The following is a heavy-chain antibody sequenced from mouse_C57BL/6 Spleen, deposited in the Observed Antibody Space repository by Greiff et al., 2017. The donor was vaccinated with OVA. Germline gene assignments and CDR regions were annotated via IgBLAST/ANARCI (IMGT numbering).Heavy chain of an antibody. CDR1: GFTFSSYG. D-gene: IGHD2-1*01. J-gene: IGHJ4*01. V-gene: IGHV5-6*01. Sequence: DVHLVESGGDLVKPGGSLKLSCAASGFTFSSYGMSWVRQTPDKRLEWVATISSGGSYTYYPDSVKGRFTISRDNAKNTLYLQMSSLKSEDTAMYYCARRGYYGNSYAMDYWGQGTSVTVSS. CDR2: ISSGGSYT. CDR3: ARRGYYGNSYAMDY.